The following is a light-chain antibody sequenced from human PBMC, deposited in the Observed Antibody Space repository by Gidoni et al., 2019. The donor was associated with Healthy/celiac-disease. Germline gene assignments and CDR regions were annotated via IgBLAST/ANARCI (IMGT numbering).Light chain of an antibody. CDR1: QSVSSN. V-gene: IGKV3-15*01. CDR2: GAS. CDR3: QQYNYWYT. J-gene: IGKJ2*01. Sequence: EIVVTQSPATLSVSPGERATLSCRASQSVSSNLPWYQQRPGQAPRLLIYGASTRATGIPARFSGSGSGTEFTLTISNLQSEDFAVYYCQQYNYWYTFGQGTKLEIK.